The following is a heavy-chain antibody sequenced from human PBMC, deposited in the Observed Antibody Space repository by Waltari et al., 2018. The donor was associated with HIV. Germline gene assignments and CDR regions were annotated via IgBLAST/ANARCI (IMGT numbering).Heavy chain of an antibody. CDR2: VNPNSGNT. V-gene: IGHV1-8*01. D-gene: IGHD3-3*01. Sequence: QVQLVQSGAEVKKPGASVKVSCKAAGDTFTNYDINWVRXXXXQGLEWMGWVNPNSGNTGYAQKFQGRVTMTRNTSISTAYMELRSLRSEDSAVYYCARGPQPSITILGAVIIRDGMDVWGQGTTVTVSS. J-gene: IGHJ6*02. CDR1: GDTFTNYD. CDR3: ARGPQPSITILGAVIIRDGMDV.